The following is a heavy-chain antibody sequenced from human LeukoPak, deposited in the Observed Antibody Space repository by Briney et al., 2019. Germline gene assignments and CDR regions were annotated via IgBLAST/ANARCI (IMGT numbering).Heavy chain of an antibody. D-gene: IGHD3-10*02. Sequence: GGSLRLSCAGSGFNFTGYWMHWVRQAPGKGLEWISRLYSDGRSLTYADSVMGRFTISRDNAKNMLYLQMNSLRAEDTAVYYCAELGITMIGGVWGKGTTVTISS. CDR3: AELGITMIGGV. CDR1: GFNFTGYW. V-gene: IGHV3-74*03. CDR2: LYSDGRSL. J-gene: IGHJ6*04.